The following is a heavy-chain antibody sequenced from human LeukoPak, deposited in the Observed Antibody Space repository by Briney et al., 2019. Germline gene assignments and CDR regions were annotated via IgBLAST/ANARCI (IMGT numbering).Heavy chain of an antibody. CDR2: INSDGSST. D-gene: IGHD1-26*01. Sequence: GGSLRLSCAASGFTFSSYGMHWVRQAPGKGLVWVSRINSDGSSTSYADSVKGRFTISRDNAKNTLYLQMNSLRSEDTALYYCTKGGRWELPYYFDYWGQGTLVTVSS. V-gene: IGHV3-74*01. J-gene: IGHJ4*02. CDR3: TKGGRWELPYYFDY. CDR1: GFTFSSYG.